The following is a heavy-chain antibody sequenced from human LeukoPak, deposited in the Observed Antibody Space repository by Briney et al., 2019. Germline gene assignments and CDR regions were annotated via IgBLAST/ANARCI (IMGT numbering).Heavy chain of an antibody. Sequence: SETLSLTCAVSGGSINISPYYWGWVRQPPGKGLEWIGSVFYLGITYYNPSLKSRVTISVDTSKNQFSLMLTSMTAADTAMYYCVRLEDTAVDSQFDLWGQGTLVTVSS. CDR2: VFYLGIT. J-gene: IGHJ4*02. CDR1: GGSINISPYY. V-gene: IGHV4-39*01. CDR3: VRLEDTAVDSQFDL. D-gene: IGHD5-18*01.